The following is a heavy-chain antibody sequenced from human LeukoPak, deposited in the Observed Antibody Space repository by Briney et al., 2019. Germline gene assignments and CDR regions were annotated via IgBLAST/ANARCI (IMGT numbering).Heavy chain of an antibody. V-gene: IGHV3-30*04. CDR3: ARDGGYCGGDCYSDFDY. Sequence: GRSLRLSCAASGFTFSSYAMHWVRQAPGKGLEWVAVISYDGSNKYYADSVKGRFTISRDNSKNTLYLQMNSLRAEDTAVYYCARDGGYCGGDCYSDFDYWGQGTLVTVSS. D-gene: IGHD2-21*02. CDR1: GFTFSSYA. J-gene: IGHJ4*02. CDR2: ISYDGSNK.